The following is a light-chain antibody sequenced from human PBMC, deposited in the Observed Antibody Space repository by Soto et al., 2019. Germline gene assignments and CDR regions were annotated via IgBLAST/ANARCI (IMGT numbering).Light chain of an antibody. CDR3: SSYAGSYTLV. Sequence: QSALTQPRSVSGSPGQSVTISCTGTSNDVGGYNFVSWCQQHPGKVPKLFISDVSRRPSGVPDRFSGSKSGNTASLTISGLQAEDEADYYCSSYAGSYTLVFGGGTKLTVL. V-gene: IGLV2-11*01. J-gene: IGLJ2*01. CDR2: DVS. CDR1: SNDVGGYNF.